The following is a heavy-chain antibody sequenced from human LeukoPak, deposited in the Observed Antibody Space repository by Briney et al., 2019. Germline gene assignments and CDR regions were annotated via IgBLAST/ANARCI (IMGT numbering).Heavy chain of an antibody. CDR2: IVVGSGNT. D-gene: IGHD3-10*01. V-gene: IGHV1-58*02. CDR1: GFTFTSSA. CDR3: AADGRGRASGSYYINDAFDI. Sequence: ASVKVSFKASGFTFTSSAMQWVRQARGQRLEWIGWIVVGSGNTNYAQKFQERVTITRDMSTSTAYMELSSLRSEDTAVYYCAADGRGRASGSYYINDAFDIWGQGTMVTVSS. J-gene: IGHJ3*02.